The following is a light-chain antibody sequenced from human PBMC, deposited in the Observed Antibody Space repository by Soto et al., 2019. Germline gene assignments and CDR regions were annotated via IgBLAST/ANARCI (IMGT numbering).Light chain of an antibody. CDR2: LNSDGSH. V-gene: IGLV4-69*01. J-gene: IGLJ2*01. CDR1: SGHSSYA. Sequence: QAVLTQSPSASASLGASVKLTCTLSSGHSSYAIAWHHLQPEKGPRYLMKLNSDGSHSKGDGVPERFSGSSSGAERYLTISSLQSEDVADYYCQTWGTGIVVFGGGTKVTVL. CDR3: QTWGTGIVV.